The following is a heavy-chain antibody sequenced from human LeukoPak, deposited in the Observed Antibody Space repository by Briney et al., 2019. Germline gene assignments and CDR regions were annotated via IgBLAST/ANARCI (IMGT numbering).Heavy chain of an antibody. D-gene: IGHD2-2*01. Sequence: GGSLRLSCAASGFTFSSYGMHWVRQAPGKGLEWVAFIRYDGSNKYYADSVKGRFTISRDNSKNTLYLQMNSLRAEDTAVYYCAIVGGALRSTCCFQRFDPWGLGTLVTVSS. CDR1: GFTFSSYG. CDR3: AIVGGALRSTCCFQRFDP. V-gene: IGHV3-30*02. J-gene: IGHJ5*02. CDR2: IRYDGSNK.